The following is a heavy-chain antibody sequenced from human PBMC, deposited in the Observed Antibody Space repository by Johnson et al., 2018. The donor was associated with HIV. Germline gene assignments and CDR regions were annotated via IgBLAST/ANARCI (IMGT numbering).Heavy chain of an antibody. J-gene: IGHJ3*02. V-gene: IGHV3-48*04. CDR2: ISRSGSTI. CDR1: GFTFSSYA. D-gene: IGHD1-26*01. Sequence: VQLVESGGGVVRPGGSLRLSCAASGFTFSSYAMHWVRQAPGKGLEWVSYISRSGSTIYYADSVKGRITISRDNAKNSLYLQMNSLRAEDTALYYCARADGLVGDRAFDIWGQGTMVAVSS. CDR3: ARADGLVGDRAFDI.